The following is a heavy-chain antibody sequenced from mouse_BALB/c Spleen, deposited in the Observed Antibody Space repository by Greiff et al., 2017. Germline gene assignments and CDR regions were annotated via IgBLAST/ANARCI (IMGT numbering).Heavy chain of an antibody. CDR2: ISSGGGST. J-gene: IGHJ2*01. Sequence: EVKLVESGGGLVKPGGSLKLSCAASGFTFSSYDMSWVRQTPEKRLEWVAYISSGGGSTYYPDTVKGRFTISRDNAKNTLYLQMSSLKSEDTAMYYCARQYYDYEYYFGCWGQGTTLTVSS. CDR1: GFTFSSYD. V-gene: IGHV5-12-1*01. D-gene: IGHD2-4*01. CDR3: ARQYYDYEYYFGC.